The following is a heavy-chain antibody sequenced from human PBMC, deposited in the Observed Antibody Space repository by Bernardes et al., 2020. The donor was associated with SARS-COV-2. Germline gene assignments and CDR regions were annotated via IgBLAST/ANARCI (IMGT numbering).Heavy chain of an antibody. CDR2: INRDGSIV. CDR3: ATWLFDHFDY. CDR1: GFTLSDYW. Sequence: GGSLRLSCAASGFTLSDYWMHWVRQVPEKGLVWVARINRDGSIVTYGDSVKGRFTISRDNAKNTLYLQMNSLRVDDTAVYYCATWLFDHFDYWGHGTPVTVSS. V-gene: IGHV3-74*03. J-gene: IGHJ4*01. D-gene: IGHD3-22*01.